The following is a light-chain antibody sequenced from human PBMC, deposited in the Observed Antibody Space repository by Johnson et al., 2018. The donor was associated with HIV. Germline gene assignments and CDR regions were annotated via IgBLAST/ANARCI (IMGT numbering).Light chain of an antibody. CDR3: GTGASSLGVYV. CDR2: ENN. J-gene: IGLJ1*01. V-gene: IGLV1-51*02. Sequence: QSVLTQPPSVSAAPGQKVTISCSGSSSNIGNNYVSWYQQLPGTAPKLLIYENNKRPSGIPDRFSGSKSGTSATLGITGLQTGDEADYYCGTGASSLGVYVFGTGTKVTVL. CDR1: SSNIGNNY.